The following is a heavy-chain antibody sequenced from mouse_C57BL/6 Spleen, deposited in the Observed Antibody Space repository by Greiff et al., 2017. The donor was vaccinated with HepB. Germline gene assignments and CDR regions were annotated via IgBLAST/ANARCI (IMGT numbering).Heavy chain of an antibody. J-gene: IGHJ1*03. D-gene: IGHD1-1*01. CDR1: GFNIKNTY. Sequence: VQLQQSVAELVRPGASVKLSCTASGFNIKNTYMHWVKQRPEQGLEWIGRIDPANGNTKYAPKFQGKATITADTSSNTAYLQLSSLTSEDTAIYYCASPSYYGSGYWYFDVWGTGTTVTVSS. V-gene: IGHV14-3*01. CDR2: IDPANGNT. CDR3: ASPSYYGSGYWYFDV.